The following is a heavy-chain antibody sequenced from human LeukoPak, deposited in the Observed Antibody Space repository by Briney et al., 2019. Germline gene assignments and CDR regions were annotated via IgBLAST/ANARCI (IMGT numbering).Heavy chain of an antibody. V-gene: IGHV4-61*01. Sequence: SETLSLTCTVSGASVSSASYWSWIRQPPGKGVEWIAHIYNGVNTNYNPSLQSRVTISIGTSKNQFSLKLNSVTAADTAVYYCARVRYASGSYSSWFDPWGQGTLVTVSS. CDR1: GASVSSASY. CDR2: IYNGVNT. D-gene: IGHD3-10*01. CDR3: ARVRYASGSYSSWFDP. J-gene: IGHJ5*02.